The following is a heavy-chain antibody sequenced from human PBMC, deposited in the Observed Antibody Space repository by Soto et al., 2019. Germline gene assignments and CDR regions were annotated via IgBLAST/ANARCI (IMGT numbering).Heavy chain of an antibody. CDR2: ISGSGGST. CDR1: GFTFSSYA. Sequence: GGSLRLSCAASGFTFSSYAMSWVRQAPGKGLEWVSAISGSGGSTYYADSVKGRFTISRDNSKNTLYLQMNSLRAEDTAVYYCAKDSLGYSSGWYVGWFDPWGQGTMVTVSS. J-gene: IGHJ5*02. D-gene: IGHD6-19*01. V-gene: IGHV3-23*01. CDR3: AKDSLGYSSGWYVGWFDP.